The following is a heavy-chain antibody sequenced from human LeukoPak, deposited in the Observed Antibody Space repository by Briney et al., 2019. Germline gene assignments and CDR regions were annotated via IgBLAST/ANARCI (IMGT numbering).Heavy chain of an antibody. J-gene: IGHJ4*02. V-gene: IGHV3-48*01. D-gene: IGHD2-2*02. Sequence: GGSLRLSCAASGFTFSIYSMNWVRQAPGRGLEWVSYISRSSTTIYYADSVKGRFTISRDNAKNSLYLQMNSLRAEDTAVYYCAGYNCSSTTCYTGGFDYWGQGTLVTVSS. CDR3: AGYNCSSTTCYTGGFDY. CDR2: ISRSSTTI. CDR1: GFTFSIYS.